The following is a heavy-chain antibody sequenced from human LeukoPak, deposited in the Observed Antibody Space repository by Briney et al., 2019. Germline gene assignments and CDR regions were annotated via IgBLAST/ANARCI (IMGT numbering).Heavy chain of an antibody. J-gene: IGHJ4*02. D-gene: IGHD3-22*01. CDR2: IFYTGST. Sequence: PSETLSLTCTVSGGSLNDYHWSWIRQPPGKGLEYIGYIFYTGSTNYHPPLKSRVSISIDKSRNRFSLRLSSVTAADTAVYFCARGRRYYDSSGRYFDFWGQGSLVTVSS. CDR3: ARGRRYYDSSGRYFDF. CDR1: GGSLNDYH. V-gene: IGHV4-59*08.